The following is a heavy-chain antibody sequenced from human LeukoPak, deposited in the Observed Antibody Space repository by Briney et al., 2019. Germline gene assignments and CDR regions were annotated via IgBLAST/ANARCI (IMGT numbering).Heavy chain of an antibody. CDR3: AKSTRDAFGI. CDR1: GFTFSSYA. D-gene: IGHD2-2*01. Sequence: GGSLRLSCAASGFTFSSYAMSWVRQAPGKGLEWVSALSGSGGSTYYADPVKGRFTISRDNSKNTLYLQMDSLRAEDTAVYYCAKSTRDAFGIWGRGTMVSVSS. CDR2: LSGSGGST. V-gene: IGHV3-23*01. J-gene: IGHJ3*02.